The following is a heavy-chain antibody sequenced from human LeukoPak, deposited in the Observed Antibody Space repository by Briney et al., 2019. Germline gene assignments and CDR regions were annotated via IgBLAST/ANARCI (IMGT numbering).Heavy chain of an antibody. J-gene: IGHJ4*02. Sequence: ASVKPSCTASGYTFTGYNIHSVCRTPGQGLEWMGWINPNSGGTNYAQKFQGRVTMTRDTSISTAYMELSRLRSGDAAVYYWARTAGGLDYYAYLDYWGQGTLVTVSS. D-gene: IGHD3-3*01. CDR2: INPNSGGT. CDR3: ARTAGGLDYYAYLDY. V-gene: IGHV1-2*02. CDR1: GYTFTGYN.